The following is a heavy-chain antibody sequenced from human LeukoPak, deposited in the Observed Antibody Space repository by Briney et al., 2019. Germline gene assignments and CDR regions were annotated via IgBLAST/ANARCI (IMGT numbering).Heavy chain of an antibody. CDR1: GGSFSGYY. V-gene: IGHV4-34*01. CDR3: ARSQGYYGSGKRYNWFDP. Sequence: PSETLSLTCAVYGGSFSGYYWSWIRQPPGKGLEWIGEINHSGSTNYNPSLKSRVTISVDTSKNQFSMKLSSVSAADTVVYYCARSQGYYGSGKRYNWFDPWGQGTLVTVSS. J-gene: IGHJ5*02. D-gene: IGHD3-10*01. CDR2: INHSGST.